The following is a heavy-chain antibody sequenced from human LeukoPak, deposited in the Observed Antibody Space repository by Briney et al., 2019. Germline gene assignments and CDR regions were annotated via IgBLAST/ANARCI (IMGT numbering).Heavy chain of an antibody. CDR3: ARGAGRITIFGVVIRGNAFDI. Sequence: GSLRLSCAASGLTLSSYNMNWVRQPPGKGLEWIGSIYDSGGTYYNPSLKSRVTISVDTSKNQFSLKLNSVTAADTAVYYCARGAGRITIFGVVIRGNAFDIWGQGTMVTVSS. CDR1: GLTLSSYN. J-gene: IGHJ3*02. CDR2: IYDSGGT. V-gene: IGHV4-39*01. D-gene: IGHD3-3*01.